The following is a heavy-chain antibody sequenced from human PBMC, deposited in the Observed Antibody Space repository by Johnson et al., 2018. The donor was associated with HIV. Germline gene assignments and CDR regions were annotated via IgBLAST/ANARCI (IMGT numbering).Heavy chain of an antibody. J-gene: IGHJ3*02. CDR2: ISYDGSNK. CDR1: GFTFSSYG. D-gene: IGHD2-15*01. V-gene: IGHV3-30*03. CDR3: AREGRGAPHDAFDI. Sequence: QEQLVESGGGVVQPGRSLRLSCAASGFTFSSYGMHWVRQAPGKGLEWVAVISYDGSNKYYADSVKGRFTISRDNSKTTLYLQMNSLRAEDTAVYYCAREGRGAPHDAFDIWGQGTMVTVSS.